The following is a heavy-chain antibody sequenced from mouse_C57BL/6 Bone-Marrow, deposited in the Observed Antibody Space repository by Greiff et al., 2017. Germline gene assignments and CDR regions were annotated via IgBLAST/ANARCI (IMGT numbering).Heavy chain of an antibody. CDR3: ARMGPLATVVATYGYFDV. CDR1: GYAFSSSW. Sequence: QVQLQQSGPELVKPGASVKLSCKASGYAFSSSWMNWVKQRPGQGLEWIGRIYPGDGDTNYNGKFKGKATLTADKSSSTAYMQLSSLTSASSAVYFCARMGPLATVVATYGYFDVWGTGTTVNVSS. CDR2: IYPGDGDT. D-gene: IGHD1-1*01. J-gene: IGHJ1*03. V-gene: IGHV1-82*01.